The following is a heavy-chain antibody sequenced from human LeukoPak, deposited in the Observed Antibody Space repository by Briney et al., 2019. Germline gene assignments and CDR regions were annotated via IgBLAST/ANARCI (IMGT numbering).Heavy chain of an antibody. J-gene: IGHJ2*01. CDR2: IRKKSNSYTT. CDR1: GFTFSDHY. Sequence: GGSLRLSCAASGFTFSDHYMDWVRQAPGKGLGWVGRIRKKSNSYTTEYAASVKGRFTISTDDSENSLYLQMNSLKTEDTAVYYCTRVATTNWNFDLWGRGTRVTVSS. CDR3: TRVATTNWNFDL. D-gene: IGHD1-1*01. V-gene: IGHV3-72*01.